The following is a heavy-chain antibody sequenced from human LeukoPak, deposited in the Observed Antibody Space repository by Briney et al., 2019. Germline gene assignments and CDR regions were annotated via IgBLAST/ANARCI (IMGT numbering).Heavy chain of an antibody. CDR2: ISSRGSSI. D-gene: IGHD6-13*01. Sequence: GGSLRLSCAASGFTFSTYEMDWVRQAPGKELEWVSYISSRGSSIYCADSVKGRFTISRDNAKNSLYLQMSSLRVEDTAVYYCARGAAGGDFDYWGQGTLVTVSS. CDR1: GFTFSTYE. J-gene: IGHJ4*02. V-gene: IGHV3-48*03. CDR3: ARGAAGGDFDY.